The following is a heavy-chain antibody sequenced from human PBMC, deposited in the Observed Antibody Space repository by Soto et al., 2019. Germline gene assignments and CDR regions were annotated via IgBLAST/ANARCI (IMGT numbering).Heavy chain of an antibody. CDR2: IIPIFGTA. D-gene: IGHD3-3*01. CDR1: GGTFSGYA. CDR3: ASPAHFWSGYRYYYGMDV. V-gene: IGHV1-69*13. Sequence: SSVKVSCNASGGTFSGYAISWVRQAPGQGLEWMGGIIPIFGTANYAQKFQGRVTITADESTSTAYMELSSLRSEDTAVYYCASPAHFWSGYRYYYGMDVWGQGTTVTVS. J-gene: IGHJ6*02.